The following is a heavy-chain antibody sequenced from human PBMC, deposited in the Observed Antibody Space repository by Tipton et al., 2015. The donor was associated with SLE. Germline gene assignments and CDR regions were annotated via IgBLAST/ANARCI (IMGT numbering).Heavy chain of an antibody. J-gene: IGHJ2*01. Sequence: QLVQSGGGLVQPGGSLRLSCAASGFTVSTNYMTWVRQAPGKGLEWVSLIYSGGSTSYADSVKGRFTISRDNSKNTLYLQMNSLRAEDTAVYYGARSSWYDFWSGYYSGRFFDLWGRGTLVTVSS. D-gene: IGHD3-3*01. V-gene: IGHV3-53*04. CDR2: IYSGGST. CDR1: GFTVSTNY. CDR3: ARSSWYDFWSGYYSGRFFDL.